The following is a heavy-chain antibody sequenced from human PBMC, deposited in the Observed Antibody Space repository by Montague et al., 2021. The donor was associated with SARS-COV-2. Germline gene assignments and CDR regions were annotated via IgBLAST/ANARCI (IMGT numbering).Heavy chain of an antibody. J-gene: IGHJ4*02. CDR2: TYYRSKWYS. D-gene: IGHD6-19*01. CDR3: VRYSGWFYFDF. Sequence: CAISGDSVSSNSVAWSWIRHSPSRGLEWLGRTYYRSKWYSDYAPSARGRLTVNPDASKNEFSLELNYVTPEDTAVYYCVRYSGWFYFDFWGQGTLVTVSS. V-gene: IGHV6-1*01. CDR1: GDSVSSNSVA.